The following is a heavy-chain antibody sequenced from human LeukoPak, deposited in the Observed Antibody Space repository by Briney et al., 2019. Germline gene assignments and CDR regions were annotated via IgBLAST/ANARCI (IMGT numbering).Heavy chain of an antibody. CDR3: ARGGRGGNSAFDY. CDR2: INSDGSST. J-gene: IGHJ4*02. Sequence: GGSLRLSCAASGFTFSTYWMHWVRQAPGKGLVWVSRINSDGSSTNYADSVRGRFTISRDNAKSTLYLQMNSLRAEDTAVYYCARGGRGGNSAFDYWGQGTLVTVSS. CDR1: GFTFSTYW. V-gene: IGHV3-74*01. D-gene: IGHD4-23*01.